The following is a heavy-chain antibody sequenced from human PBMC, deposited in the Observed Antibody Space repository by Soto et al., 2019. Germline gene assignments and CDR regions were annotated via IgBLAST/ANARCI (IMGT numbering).Heavy chain of an antibody. CDR3: ARDSGPIPRWWFDP. CDR2: ISYDGSNK. Sequence: GGSLRLSCAASGFTFSSYAMHWVRQAPGKGLEWVAVISYDGSNKFYADSVKGRFTISRDHSKNTLYLQMNSLRAEDTAVYYCARDSGPIPRWWFDPWGQGTLVTVSS. CDR1: GFTFSSYA. J-gene: IGHJ5*02. V-gene: IGHV3-30-3*01. D-gene: IGHD3-10*01.